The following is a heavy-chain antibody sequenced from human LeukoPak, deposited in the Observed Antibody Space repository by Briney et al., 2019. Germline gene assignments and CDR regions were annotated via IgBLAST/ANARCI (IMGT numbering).Heavy chain of an antibody. V-gene: IGHV5-51*01. CDR2: IYPGDSDI. CDR1: GYSFTSSW. CDR3: ARGLYCSGGSCRFDY. Sequence: GESLKISCEGSGYSFTSSWIGWVRQMPGKGLERMGIIYPGDSDIRYSPSFQGQVTISADKSITTAYLQWSSLKASDTAIYYCARGLYCSGGSCRFDYWGQGTLVTVSS. J-gene: IGHJ4*02. D-gene: IGHD2-15*01.